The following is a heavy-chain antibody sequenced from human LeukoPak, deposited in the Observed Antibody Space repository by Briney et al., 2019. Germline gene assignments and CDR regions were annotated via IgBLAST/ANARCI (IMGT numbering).Heavy chain of an antibody. CDR1: GYTFTCNY. CDR2: INPRSGGT. Sequence: ASVTVSFKASGYTFTCNYMHWVRQAPGQGLEWMGWINPRSGGTNYAQKFQGRVTMTRDTSITTAHMELSRLRSDDTAVYYCVKMHYDFWSAFHIWGQGTMVTVSS. D-gene: IGHD3-3*01. CDR3: VKMHYDFWSAFHI. J-gene: IGHJ3*02. V-gene: IGHV1-2*02.